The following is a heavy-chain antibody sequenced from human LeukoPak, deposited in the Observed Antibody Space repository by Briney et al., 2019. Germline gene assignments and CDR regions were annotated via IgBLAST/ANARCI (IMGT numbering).Heavy chain of an antibody. J-gene: IGHJ4*02. D-gene: IGHD6-13*01. V-gene: IGHV3-30-3*01. CDR3: ARLRIAAAGMHFDY. CDR2: ISYDGSNK. Sequence: PGGSLRLSCAASGFTFSSYAMLWVRQAPGKGLEWVAVISYDGSNKYYADSVKGRFTISRDNSKNTLYLQMNSLRAEDTAVYYCARLRIAAAGMHFDYWGQGTLVTVSS. CDR1: GFTFSSYA.